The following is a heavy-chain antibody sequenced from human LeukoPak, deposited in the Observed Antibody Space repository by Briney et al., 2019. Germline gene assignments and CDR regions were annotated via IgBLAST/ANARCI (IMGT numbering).Heavy chain of an antibody. CDR3: ARAVHYYDSSGYYYFDY. J-gene: IGHJ4*02. V-gene: IGHV4-34*01. CDR2: INHSGST. CDR1: GGSFSGYY. Sequence: PSETLSLTCAVYGGSFSGYYWSWIRQPPGKGLEWIGEINHSGSTNYNPSLKSRVTISVDTSKNQFSLKLSSVTAADTAVYYCARAVHYYDSSGYYYFDYWGQGTLVTVSS. D-gene: IGHD3-22*01.